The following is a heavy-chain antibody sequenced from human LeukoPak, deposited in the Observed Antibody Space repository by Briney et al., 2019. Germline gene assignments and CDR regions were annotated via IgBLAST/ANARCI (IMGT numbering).Heavy chain of an antibody. CDR1: GGSISSGDYY. D-gene: IGHD3-22*01. CDR3: ARLSIGSTYYYDSSGYYFDY. J-gene: IGHJ4*02. CDR2: IYYSGST. V-gene: IGHV4-30-4*01. Sequence: PSETLSLTCTVSGGSISSGDYYWSWIRQPPGKGLEWIGYIYYSGSTNYNPSLKSRVTISVDTSKNQFSLKLSSVTAADTAVYYCARLSIGSTYYYDSSGYYFDYWGQGTLVTVSS.